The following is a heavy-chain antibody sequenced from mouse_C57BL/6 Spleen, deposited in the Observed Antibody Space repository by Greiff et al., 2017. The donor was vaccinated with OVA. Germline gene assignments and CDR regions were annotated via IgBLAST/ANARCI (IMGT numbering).Heavy chain of an antibody. CDR1: GFSLTSYG. CDR2: IWSGGST. V-gene: IGHV2-2*01. J-gene: IGHJ4*01. Sequence: VKVVESGPGLVQPSQSLSITCTVSGFSLTSYGVHWVRQSPGKGLEWLGVIWSGGSTDYNAAFISRLSISKDNSKSQVFFKMNRLQADDTAIYYCARNGYAMDDWGQGTSVTVSS. CDR3: ARNGYAMDD.